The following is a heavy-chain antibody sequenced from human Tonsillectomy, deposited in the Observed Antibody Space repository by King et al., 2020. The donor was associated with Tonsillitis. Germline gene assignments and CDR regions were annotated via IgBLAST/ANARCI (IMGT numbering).Heavy chain of an antibody. Sequence: VQLVESGGGVVQPGRSLRLSCAGSGFTFSNYGMYWVRQAPGKGLEWVSLISYDGSNKYYADSVRGRFTISRDNSKNTLYLQMNSLRPEDTAVYYCAKMRYINYPQAPYYYYGLDVWGQGTTVTVSS. CDR1: GFTFSNYG. D-gene: IGHD4-11*01. V-gene: IGHV3-30*18. J-gene: IGHJ6*02. CDR3: AKMRYINYPQAPYYYYGLDV. CDR2: ISYDGSNK.